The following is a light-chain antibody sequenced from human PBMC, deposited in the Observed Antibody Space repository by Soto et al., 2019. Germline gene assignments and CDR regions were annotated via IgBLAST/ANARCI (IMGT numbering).Light chain of an antibody. Sequence: QSVLTQPASLSGSPGQSITISCAGTSSDVGGSNYVSWYQQHPGKAPKLMIYDVYNRPSGISNRFSGSKSGNTASLTISGLQAEDEADYYCSSHSSSGTLEVFGAGTKLTVL. V-gene: IGLV2-14*03. CDR2: DVY. CDR3: SSHSSSGTLEV. CDR1: SSDVGGSNY. J-gene: IGLJ2*01.